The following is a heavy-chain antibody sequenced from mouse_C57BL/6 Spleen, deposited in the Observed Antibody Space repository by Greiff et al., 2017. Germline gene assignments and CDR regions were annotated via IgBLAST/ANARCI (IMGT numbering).Heavy chain of an antibody. CDR1: GYSFTGYF. J-gene: IGHJ1*03. Sequence: EVQLMESGPELVKPGDSVKISCKASGYSFTGYFMNWVMQSHGKSLEWIGRINPYNGDTFYNQKFKGKATLTVDKSSSTAHMGLRSLTSEDSAVYYCARGEGYFDVWGTGTTVTVSS. V-gene: IGHV1-20*01. CDR3: ARGEGYFDV. CDR2: INPYNGDT.